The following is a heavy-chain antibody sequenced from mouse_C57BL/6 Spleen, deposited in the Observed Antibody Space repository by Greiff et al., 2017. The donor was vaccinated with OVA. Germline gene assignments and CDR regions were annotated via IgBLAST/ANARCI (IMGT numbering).Heavy chain of an antibody. CDR3: ARNSPDYDYAMDD. J-gene: IGHJ4*01. V-gene: IGHV5-17*01. CDR2: ISSGSSTI. D-gene: IGHD2-4*01. CDR1: GFTFSDYG. Sequence: EVMLVESGGGLVKPGGSLKLSCAASGFTFSDYGMHWVRQAPEKGLEWVAYISSGSSTIYYADTVKGRFTISRDNAKNTLCLQMTSLRSEDTAMYYCARNSPDYDYAMDDWGQGTSVTVSS.